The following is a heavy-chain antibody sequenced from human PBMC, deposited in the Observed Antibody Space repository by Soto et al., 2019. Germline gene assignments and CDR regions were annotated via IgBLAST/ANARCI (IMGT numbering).Heavy chain of an antibody. J-gene: IGHJ5*02. CDR3: ARGGQKNVYTSIGP. CDR1: GYSFTNND. D-gene: IGHD1-1*01. V-gene: IGHV1-8*01. Sequence: ASVKVSCKASGYSFTNNDVSWVRQATGQGLEWMGWMNPGSGDTGYAQKFQGRVTMTRDISIATAYMELSSLRSDDTAIYYCARGGQKNVYTSIGPWGQGTLVTVSS. CDR2: MNPGSGDT.